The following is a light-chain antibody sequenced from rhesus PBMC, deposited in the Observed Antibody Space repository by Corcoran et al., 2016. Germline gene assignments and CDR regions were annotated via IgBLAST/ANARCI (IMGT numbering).Light chain of an antibody. CDR1: QSFSSS. CDR2: SAY. Sequence: EIVLTQSPATLSLSPGERATLSCRASQSFSSSLAWYQQKPGQAPKLLVHSAYFRATGIPDRFSGSGSRTECTLTISSLEPEDVGVYHCQQYNDLLWTFGQGTKVEIK. J-gene: IGKJ1*01. V-gene: IGKV3-40*03. CDR3: QQYNDLLWT.